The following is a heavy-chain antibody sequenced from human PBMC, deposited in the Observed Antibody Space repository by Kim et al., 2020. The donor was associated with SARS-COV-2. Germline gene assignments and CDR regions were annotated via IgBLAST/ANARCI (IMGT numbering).Heavy chain of an antibody. CDR1: GFTFSSYA. CDR3: ARDGGGENYGRFDP. Sequence: GGSLRLSCAASGFTFSSYAMHWVRQAPGKGLEWVAVISYDGSNKYYADSVKGRFTISRDNSKNTLYLQMNSLRAEDTAVYYCARDGGGENYGRFDPWGQGTLVTVSS. V-gene: IGHV3-30-3*01. CDR2: ISYDGSNK. J-gene: IGHJ5*02. D-gene: IGHD1-7*01.